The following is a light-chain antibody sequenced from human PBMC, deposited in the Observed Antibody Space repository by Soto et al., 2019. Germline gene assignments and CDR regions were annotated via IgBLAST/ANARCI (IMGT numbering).Light chain of an antibody. J-gene: IGLJ2*01. CDR1: SGDVGGYDY. CDR3: CSLAGGNIFRV. CDR2: DVS. V-gene: IGLV2-11*01. Sequence: QSALTQPRSVSGSPGQSVTISCTGTSGDVGGYDYVSWYQHHPGKAPKFIIFDVSSRPSGVPDRFSGSKSGNTAYLTISGLQAEDEADYYCCSLAGGNIFRVFGGGTKLTVL.